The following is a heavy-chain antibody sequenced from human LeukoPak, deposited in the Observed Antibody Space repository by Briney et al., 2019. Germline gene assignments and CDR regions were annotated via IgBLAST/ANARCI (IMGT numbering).Heavy chain of an antibody. CDR1: GYTFTSYD. Sequence: ASVKVSCKASGYTFTSYDINWVRQATGQGLEWMGWMNPNSGNTGYAQKFQGRVTMTRNTSISTAYMELSSLRSDDTAVYYYARGYDSSGYYYYWGQGTLVTVSS. V-gene: IGHV1-8*01. J-gene: IGHJ4*02. CDR3: ARGYDSSGYYYY. D-gene: IGHD3-22*01. CDR2: MNPNSGNT.